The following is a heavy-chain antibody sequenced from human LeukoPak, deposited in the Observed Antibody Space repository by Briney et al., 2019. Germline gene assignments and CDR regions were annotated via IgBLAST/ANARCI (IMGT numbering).Heavy chain of an antibody. Sequence: SETLSLTCTVSGDSLSYYYWSWIRQPPGKGLEWIGYIYYSGITNYNPSLKSRVTMSVDTSKNQFSLKLSSVTAADTAVYYCARDSPRDYYDSSGYYYYAFDIWGQGTMVTVSS. CDR1: GDSLSYYY. D-gene: IGHD3-22*01. CDR3: ARDSPRDYYDSSGYYYYAFDI. J-gene: IGHJ3*02. CDR2: IYYSGIT. V-gene: IGHV4-59*12.